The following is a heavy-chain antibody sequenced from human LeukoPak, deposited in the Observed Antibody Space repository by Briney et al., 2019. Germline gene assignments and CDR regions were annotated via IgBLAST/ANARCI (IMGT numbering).Heavy chain of an antibody. Sequence: SETLSLTCAVSGGSISCGGYSWSWIRQPPGKGLEWIGYIYHSGSTYYNPSLKSRVTISVDRSKNQFSLKLSSVTAADTAVYYCARVVYYDSSGYYYYVWFDPWGQGTLVTVSS. CDR3: ARVVYYDSSGYYYYVWFDP. D-gene: IGHD3-22*01. V-gene: IGHV4-30-2*01. J-gene: IGHJ5*02. CDR2: IYHSGST. CDR1: GGSISCGGYS.